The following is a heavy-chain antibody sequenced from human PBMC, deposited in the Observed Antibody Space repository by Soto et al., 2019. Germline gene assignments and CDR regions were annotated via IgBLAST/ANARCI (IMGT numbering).Heavy chain of an antibody. CDR2: ISHRGTA. J-gene: IGHJ4*02. V-gene: IGHV4-30-4*01. Sequence: QVQLQESGPGLVKPSQTLSLSCFVSGGSFRSDDYFWSWIRQPPGKALAWMGYISHRGTAYYNPSLKSRLAMSIDTSKKQFSLRLRSVTAADTATYYCARGHYDVLTGFYVRYFDYWGRGTRVTVSS. CDR1: GGSFRSDDYF. D-gene: IGHD3-9*01. CDR3: ARGHYDVLTGFYVRYFDY.